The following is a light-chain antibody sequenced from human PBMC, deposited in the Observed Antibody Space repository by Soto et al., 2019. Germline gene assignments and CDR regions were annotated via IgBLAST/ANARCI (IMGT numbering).Light chain of an antibody. V-gene: IGLV2-11*01. J-gene: IGLJ1*01. CDR3: CSYAGSYKGYV. Sequence: QSALTQPRSVSGSPGQSVTISCTGTSSDVGGYNYVSWYQQHPGKAPKLMFYDVSKRPSGVPDRFSGSKSGNTASLTISGLQAEDEADYYCCSYAGSYKGYVFGTGTKLTVL. CDR2: DVS. CDR1: SSDVGGYNY.